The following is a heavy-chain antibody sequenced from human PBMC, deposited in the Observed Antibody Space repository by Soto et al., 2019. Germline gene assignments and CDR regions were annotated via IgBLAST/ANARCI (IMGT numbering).Heavy chain of an antibody. Sequence: GGSLRLSCAASGFTFSKYAMSWVRQAPGKGLEWVSGISDSGGTTYFADSVKGRFTISRDNSKNTLYLQMNSLRAEETAVYYCAKDGRDSSSSNFDYWGQGTLVTVSS. J-gene: IGHJ4*02. CDR3: AKDGRDSSSSNFDY. D-gene: IGHD6-6*01. CDR2: ISDSGGTT. CDR1: GFTFSKYA. V-gene: IGHV3-23*01.